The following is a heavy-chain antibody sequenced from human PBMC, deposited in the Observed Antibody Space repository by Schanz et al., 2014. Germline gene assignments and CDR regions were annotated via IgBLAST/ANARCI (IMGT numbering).Heavy chain of an antibody. J-gene: IGHJ4*02. D-gene: IGHD3-22*01. CDR1: GFTFSTYA. Sequence: EVQLLDSGGGLVQPGGSLRLSCAASGFTFSTYAMSWVRQAPGQGLEWVSAISGSGGSTYYADSVKGRFTISRDNSKNTLYLQMNSLRAEDTAVYYCAKDPSHGDYDYYFDYWGQGTLGTVSS. CDR3: AKDPSHGDYDYYFDY. CDR2: ISGSGGST. V-gene: IGHV3-23*01.